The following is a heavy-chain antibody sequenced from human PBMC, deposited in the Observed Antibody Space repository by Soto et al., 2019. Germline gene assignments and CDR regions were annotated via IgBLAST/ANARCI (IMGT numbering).Heavy chain of an antibody. CDR3: ARPLWRDYYNWGYFDL. Sequence: QVQLVESGGGVVQPGRSLRLSCAASGFTFSSYAMHWVRQAPGKGLEWVAVISYDGSNKYYADSVKSRFTISRGNSKNTLYLQMNSLRAEDTAVYYCARPLWRDYYNWGYFDLWGRGTLVTVSS. CDR1: GFTFSSYA. CDR2: ISYDGSNK. J-gene: IGHJ2*01. V-gene: IGHV3-30-3*01. D-gene: IGHD3-22*01.